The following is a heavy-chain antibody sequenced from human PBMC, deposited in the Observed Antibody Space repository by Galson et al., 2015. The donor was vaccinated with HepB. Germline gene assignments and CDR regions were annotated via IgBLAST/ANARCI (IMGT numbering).Heavy chain of an antibody. V-gene: IGHV4-59*08. D-gene: IGHD2-21*01. CDR3: AAIAPGEFVDY. CDR2: IYYSGST. J-gene: IGHJ4*02. Sequence: LSLTCTVSGGSISSYYWSWIRQPPEKGLEWIGYIYYSGSTNYNPSLKGRVTISVDTSKNQFSLKLSSVTAADTAVYYCAAIAPGEFVDYWGQGTLVTVSS. CDR1: GGSISSYY.